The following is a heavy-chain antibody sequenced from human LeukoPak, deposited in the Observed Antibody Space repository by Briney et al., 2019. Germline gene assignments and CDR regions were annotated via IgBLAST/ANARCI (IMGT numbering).Heavy chain of an antibody. V-gene: IGHV3-49*04. CDR3: TRVTYYYDNSGYFHFDS. Sequence: PGGSLRLSCTTSGFTFGDYAMSWVRQAPGKGLEWVSFIRRKAHGGTREYAASVKGRFSSSRDDSKSIAYLQMNSLKTEDTAVYFCTRVTYYYDNSGYFHFDSWGQGSLVTVSS. D-gene: IGHD3-22*01. CDR1: GFTFGDYA. CDR2: IRRKAHGGTR. J-gene: IGHJ4*02.